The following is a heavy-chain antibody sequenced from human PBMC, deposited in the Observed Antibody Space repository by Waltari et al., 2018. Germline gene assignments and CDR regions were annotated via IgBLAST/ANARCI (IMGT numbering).Heavy chain of an antibody. V-gene: IGHV4-38-2*02. CDR1: GYSIRSGYW. CDR2: IYYSGTI. Sequence: QVQLQESGPGLVTPSEDLSLTCTVSGYSIRSGYWWGWIRQPPGKGLEWIASIYYSGTIQYNPSLGSRATISADTSKNQFSLRLTSVTAADTAVYYCANNEWGLPVSWGQGTVVTVSS. CDR3: ANNEWGLPVS. J-gene: IGHJ5*02. D-gene: IGHD1-26*01.